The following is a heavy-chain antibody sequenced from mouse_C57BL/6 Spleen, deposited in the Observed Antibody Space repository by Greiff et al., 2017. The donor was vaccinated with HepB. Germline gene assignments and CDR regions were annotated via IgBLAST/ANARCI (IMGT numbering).Heavy chain of an antibody. D-gene: IGHD2-4*01. CDR2: ILPGSGST. J-gene: IGHJ4*01. CDR3: ARFYYELYAMDY. CDR1: GYTFTGYW. Sequence: QVQLQQSGAELMKPGASVKLSCKATGYTFTGYWIGWVKQRPGHGLEWIGEILPGSGSTNYNEKFKGKATFTADTSSNTAYMQLSSLTTEDSAIYYCARFYYELYAMDYWGQGTSVTVSS. V-gene: IGHV1-9*01.